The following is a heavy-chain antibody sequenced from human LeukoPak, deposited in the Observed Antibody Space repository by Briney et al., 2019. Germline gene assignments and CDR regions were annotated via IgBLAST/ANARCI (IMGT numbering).Heavy chain of an antibody. J-gene: IGHJ4*02. Sequence: GGSLRLSCAASGFTFSSYGMHWVRQAPGKGLEWVAVIWYDGSNKYYADSVKGRFTISRDNSKNTLYLQMNSLRAEDTAVYYCARGNSSGYYLDYWGRGTLDTVSS. V-gene: IGHV3-33*01. CDR2: IWYDGSNK. CDR1: GFTFSSYG. D-gene: IGHD3-22*01. CDR3: ARGNSSGYYLDY.